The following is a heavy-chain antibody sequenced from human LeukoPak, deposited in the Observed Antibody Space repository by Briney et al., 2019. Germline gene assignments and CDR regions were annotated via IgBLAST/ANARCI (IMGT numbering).Heavy chain of an antibody. CDR3: ARGGFLCFGDLSGY. CDR1: GFTFSSYA. CDR2: ISSNGGST. D-gene: IGHD3-10*01. V-gene: IGHV3-64*01. Sequence: GGSLRLSCAASGFTFSSYAMHWVRQAPGKGLEYVSVISSNGGSTYYANSVKGRFTISRDNSKNTLYLQMGSLRAEDMAVYYCARGGFLCFGDLSGYWGLGTLVTVSS. J-gene: IGHJ4*02.